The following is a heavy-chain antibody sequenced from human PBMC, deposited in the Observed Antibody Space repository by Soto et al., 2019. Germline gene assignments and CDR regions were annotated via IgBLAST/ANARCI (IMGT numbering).Heavy chain of an antibody. Sequence: EVQLVESGGGSVQPGGSLRLSCVASGITFSGYWMHWVRQVPGKGLVWVARVDSDGSGTSYADSVKGRFTISRDNAKKTLYPQMYSLGDEDTDLYYCSTFFDHWGQGILVTVSS. CDR1: GITFSGYW. J-gene: IGHJ4*02. V-gene: IGHV3-74*01. CDR3: STFFDH. CDR2: VDSDGSGT.